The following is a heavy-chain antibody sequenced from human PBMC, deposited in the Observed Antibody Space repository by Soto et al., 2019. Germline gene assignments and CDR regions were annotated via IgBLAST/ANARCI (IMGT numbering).Heavy chain of an antibody. CDR2: INHSGST. V-gene: IGHV4-34*01. CDR3: ARGLSIAARRVYYYYGMDV. Sequence: SETLSLTCAVYGGSFSGYYWSWIRQPPGKGLEWIGEINHSGSTNYNPSLKSRVTISVDTSKNQFSLKLSSVTAADTAVYYCARGLSIAARRVYYYYGMDVWGQGTAVTVSS. CDR1: GGSFSGYY. D-gene: IGHD6-6*01. J-gene: IGHJ6*02.